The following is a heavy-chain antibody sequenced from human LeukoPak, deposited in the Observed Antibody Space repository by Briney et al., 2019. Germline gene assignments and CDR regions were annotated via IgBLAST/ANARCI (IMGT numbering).Heavy chain of an antibody. Sequence: GGSLRLSCAASGFTFSSYSMNWVRQAPGKGLEWVSYISSSSSTIYYADSVKGRFTISRDNAKNSLYLQMNSLRDEDTAVYYCAREPPMVVTATLGDAFDIWGQGTMVTVST. CDR1: GFTFSSYS. V-gene: IGHV3-48*02. D-gene: IGHD2-21*02. CDR2: ISSSSSTI. J-gene: IGHJ3*02. CDR3: AREPPMVVTATLGDAFDI.